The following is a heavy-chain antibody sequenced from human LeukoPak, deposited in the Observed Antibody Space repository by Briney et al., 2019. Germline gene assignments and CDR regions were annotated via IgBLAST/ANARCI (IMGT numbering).Heavy chain of an antibody. CDR2: ISYDGSDK. Sequence: PGGSLRLSCAASGFTFSSYGMHWVRQAPGKGLEWVAVISYDGSDKYYADSVKGRFTISRDNAKNSLYLQMNSLRAEDTAVYYCARDQEAPQKDCSSTSCYMVPIYYFDYWGQGTLVTVSS. V-gene: IGHV3-30*03. CDR3: ARDQEAPQKDCSSTSCYMVPIYYFDY. CDR1: GFTFSSYG. D-gene: IGHD2-2*02. J-gene: IGHJ4*02.